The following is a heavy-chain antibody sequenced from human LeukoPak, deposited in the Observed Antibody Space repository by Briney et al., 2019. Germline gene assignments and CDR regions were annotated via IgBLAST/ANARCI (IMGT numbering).Heavy chain of an antibody. D-gene: IGHD3-3*01. CDR2: ISAYNGNT. J-gene: IGHJ6*03. V-gene: IGHV1-18*01. CDR3: ARDPSYDFWSGYYNRGGYYYYMDV. CDR1: GYTFTSYG. Sequence: ASVKVSCKASGYTFTSYGISWVRQAPGQGLEWMGWISAYNGNTNYARKLQGRVTMTTDTSTSTAYMELRSLRSDDTAVYYCARDPSYDFWSGYYNRGGYYYYMDVWGKGTTVTVSS.